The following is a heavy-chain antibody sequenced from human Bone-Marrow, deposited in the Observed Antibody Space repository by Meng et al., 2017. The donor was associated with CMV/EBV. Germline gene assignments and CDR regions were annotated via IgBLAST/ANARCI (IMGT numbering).Heavy chain of an antibody. V-gene: IGHV1-69*05. CDR1: GGTFSSYA. Sequence: SVKVSCKASGGTFSSYAISWVRQAPGQGLEWMGGIIPIFGTANYAQKFQGRVTITTDESTSTAYMELSSLRSDDTAVYYCARVLQSIAARDPPPYYYYGMDVWGQGTTVTVSS. J-gene: IGHJ6*02. CDR2: IIPIFGTA. CDR3: ARVLQSIAARDPPPYYYYGMDV. D-gene: IGHD6-6*01.